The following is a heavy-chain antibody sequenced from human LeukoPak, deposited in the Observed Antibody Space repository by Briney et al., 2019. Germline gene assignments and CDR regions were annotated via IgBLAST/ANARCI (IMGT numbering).Heavy chain of an antibody. CDR3: ARGLKKGRYCSGGSCYSDY. D-gene: IGHD2-15*01. J-gene: IGHJ4*02. Sequence: PSETLSLTCAVYGGSFSGYYWSWIRQPPGKGLEWIGEINHSGSTSYNPSLKSRVTISVDTSKNQFSLKLSSVTAADTAVYYRARGLKKGRYCSGGSCYSDYWGQGTLVTVSS. V-gene: IGHV4-34*01. CDR1: GGSFSGYY. CDR2: INHSGST.